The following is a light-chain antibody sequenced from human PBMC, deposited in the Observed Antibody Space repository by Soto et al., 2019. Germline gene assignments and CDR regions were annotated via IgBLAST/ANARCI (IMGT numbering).Light chain of an antibody. CDR2: GVS. Sequence: QSALTQPASVSGSPGQSVTISCTGTSSDVGAYKYVSWYQKHPGKAPKIMIYGVSNRPSGISNRFSGSKSGNTAFLTISGLQPEDEADYYCSSFPGPTTLDVFGTGTKLTVL. CDR1: SSDVGAYKY. CDR3: SSFPGPTTLDV. V-gene: IGLV2-14*03. J-gene: IGLJ1*01.